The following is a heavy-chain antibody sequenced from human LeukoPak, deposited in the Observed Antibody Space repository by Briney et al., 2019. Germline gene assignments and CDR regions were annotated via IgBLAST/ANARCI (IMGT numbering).Heavy chain of an antibody. CDR1: GGSISSYY. Sequence: PSETLSLTCTVSGGSISSYYWSWIRQPPGKGPEWIGYIYYSGSTNYNPSLKSRVTISVDTSKNQFSLKLSSVTAADTAVYYCARGGSLAHYYYMDVWGKGTTVTISS. CDR3: ARGGSLAHYYYMDV. CDR2: IYYSGST. J-gene: IGHJ6*03. D-gene: IGHD1-1*01. V-gene: IGHV4-59*01.